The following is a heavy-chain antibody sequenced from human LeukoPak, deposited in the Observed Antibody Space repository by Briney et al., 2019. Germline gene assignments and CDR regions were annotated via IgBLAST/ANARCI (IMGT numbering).Heavy chain of an antibody. CDR1: GGSISNYF. CDR2: IYYSDST. D-gene: IGHD3-10*01. CDR3: AREDSGSYYNYYYFYMDV. V-gene: IGHV4-59*12. J-gene: IGHJ6*03. Sequence: SETLSLTCTVSGGSISNYFWSWIRQPPGKGLECIGYIYYSDSTNYNPSLKSRVTLSVDTSKTQFSLNLSSVTAADTAVYYCAREDSGSYYNYYYFYMDVWGKGTTVTISS.